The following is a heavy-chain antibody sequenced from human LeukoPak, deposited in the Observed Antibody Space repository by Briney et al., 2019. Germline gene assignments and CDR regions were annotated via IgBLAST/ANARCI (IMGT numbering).Heavy chain of an antibody. D-gene: IGHD1-7*01. Sequence: PGGSLRLSCAASGFTFSNYWVHWVDQPPGKGVVWVSRINPDGSTINYADSVKGRFTLSRDNAKNTLYLQMNSLRAEDTAVYYCATAGNYRFDYWGQGTLVTVSS. J-gene: IGHJ4*02. CDR1: GFTFSNYW. CDR2: INPDGSTI. V-gene: IGHV3-74*01. CDR3: ATAGNYRFDY.